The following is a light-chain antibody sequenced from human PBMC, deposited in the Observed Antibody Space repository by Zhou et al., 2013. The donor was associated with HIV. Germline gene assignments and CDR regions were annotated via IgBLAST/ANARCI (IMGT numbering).Light chain of an antibody. CDR1: QGVFTN. CDR3: QQYGSSRLI. V-gene: IGKV3-20*01. Sequence: EIVMTQSPATLSVSPGDRATLSCRASQGVFTNLAWYQQKPGQAPRLLIYGASSRATGIPDRFSGSGSGTDFTLTIRRLEPEDFAVYYCQQYGSSRLIFGGGTKVEIK. CDR2: GAS. J-gene: IGKJ4*01.